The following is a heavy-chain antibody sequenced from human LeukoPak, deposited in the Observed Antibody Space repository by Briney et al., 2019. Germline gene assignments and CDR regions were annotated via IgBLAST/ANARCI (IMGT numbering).Heavy chain of an antibody. CDR2: INPNSGGT. Sequence: ASVKVSCKASGYTFTGYYMHWVRQAPGQGLEWMGWINPNSGGTNYAQKFQGRVTMTRDTSISTAYMELSRLRSDDTAVYYCARDTRHYYGSGYYFDHWGQGTLVTVSS. D-gene: IGHD3-10*01. CDR3: ARDTRHYYGSGYYFDH. CDR1: GYTFTGYY. V-gene: IGHV1-2*02. J-gene: IGHJ4*02.